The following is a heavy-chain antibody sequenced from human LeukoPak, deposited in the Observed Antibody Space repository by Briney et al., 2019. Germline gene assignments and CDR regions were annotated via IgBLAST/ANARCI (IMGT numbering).Heavy chain of an antibody. Sequence: SETLSLTCAVYGGSSSGYYWSWIRQPPGKGLEWIGEINHSGSTNYNPSLKSRVTISVDTSKNQFSLKLSSVTAADTAVYYCATRAYYYGSGSYPDYWGQGTLVTVSS. D-gene: IGHD3-10*01. CDR2: INHSGST. CDR3: ATRAYYYGSGSYPDY. CDR1: GGSSSGYY. J-gene: IGHJ4*02. V-gene: IGHV4-34*01.